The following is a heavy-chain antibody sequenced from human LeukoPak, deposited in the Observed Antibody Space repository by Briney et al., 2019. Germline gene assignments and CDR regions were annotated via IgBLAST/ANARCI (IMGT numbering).Heavy chain of an antibody. Sequence: KPGGSLRLSCSASGFTFTNAWMSWVRQAPGKGLEWVGRIKSKTDGGTTDYAAPVKGRFSISRDDSKNTLYLQMNSLKSEDTAVYHCQGGRFWGQGTLVTVSS. J-gene: IGHJ4*02. D-gene: IGHD1-26*01. CDR1: GFTFTNAW. V-gene: IGHV3-15*01. CDR3: QGGRF. CDR2: IKSKTDGGTT.